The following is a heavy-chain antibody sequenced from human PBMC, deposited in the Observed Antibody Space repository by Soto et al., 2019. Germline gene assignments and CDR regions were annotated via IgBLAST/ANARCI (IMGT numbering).Heavy chain of an antibody. CDR1: GGSISNGYYY. Sequence: SETMSLTCTVSGGSISNGYYYWSWVRQNPGKGLEWIGHIYHSGRTYYNPSLKSRVTISVDTSKNQFSLNLSSVTAADTAVYYCARWVEVSLDYFDSWGQGTPVTVSS. CDR2: IYHSGRT. V-gene: IGHV4-31*03. CDR3: ARWVEVSLDYFDS. D-gene: IGHD2-15*01. J-gene: IGHJ4*02.